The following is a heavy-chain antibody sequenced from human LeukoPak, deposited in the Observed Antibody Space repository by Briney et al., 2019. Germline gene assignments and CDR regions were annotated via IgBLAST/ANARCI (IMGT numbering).Heavy chain of an antibody. Sequence: PGGSLRLSCAASGFTFSNYWMHWVRQVPGKGLVWVSRINTDGSSTTYADSVKGRFTISRDNSKNTLDLQMNSRRAEDTAVYYCARDTWGYASAFDIWGQGTLVTVSS. CDR3: ARDTWGYASAFDI. CDR1: GFTFSNYW. J-gene: IGHJ3*02. V-gene: IGHV3-74*03. D-gene: IGHD5-12*01. CDR2: INTDGSST.